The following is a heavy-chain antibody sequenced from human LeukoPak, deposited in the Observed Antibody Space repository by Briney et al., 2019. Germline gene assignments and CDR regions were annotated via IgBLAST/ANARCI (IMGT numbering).Heavy chain of an antibody. V-gene: IGHV3-30*18. J-gene: IGHJ4*02. CDR2: ISYDGSNK. D-gene: IGHD6-13*01. CDR1: GFTFSSYG. CDR3: AKVSIAAADDY. Sequence: GRSLRLSCAASGFTFSSYGMHWVRQAPGKGLEWVAVISYDGSNKYYADSVEGQFTISRDNSKNTLYLQMNSLRAEDTAVYYCAKVSIAAADDYWGQGTLVTVSS.